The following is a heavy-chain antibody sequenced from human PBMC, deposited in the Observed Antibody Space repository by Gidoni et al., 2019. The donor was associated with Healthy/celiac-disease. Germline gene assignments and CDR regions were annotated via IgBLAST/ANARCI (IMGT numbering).Heavy chain of an antibody. V-gene: IGHV3-23*01. J-gene: IGHJ6*03. D-gene: IGHD6-13*01. CDR1: GFTFISYA. CDR3: AKHSSSWIDYYYYYMDV. CDR2: ISGSGGST. Sequence: EVQLLESGGGLVQPVGSLRLSCAASGFTFISYAMSWVRQAPGKGLEWVSAISGSGGSTYYADSVKGRFTISRDNAKNTLYLQMNSLRAEDTAVYYCAKHSSSWIDYYYYYMDVWGKGTTVTVSS.